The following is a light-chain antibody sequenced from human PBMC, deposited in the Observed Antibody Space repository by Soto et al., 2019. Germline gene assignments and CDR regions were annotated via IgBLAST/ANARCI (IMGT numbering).Light chain of an antibody. CDR2: EGS. J-gene: IGLJ2*01. CDR3: CSYARGRV. Sequence: QSVLTQPASVSGSPGQSITISCTGTSSDVGSYNLVSWYQHHPGKAPKLMIYEGSKRPSGVSNRFSGSKSGNTASLTISGLQADAEADYHCCSYARGRVFGGGTKLTVL. V-gene: IGLV2-23*01. CDR1: SSDVGSYNL.